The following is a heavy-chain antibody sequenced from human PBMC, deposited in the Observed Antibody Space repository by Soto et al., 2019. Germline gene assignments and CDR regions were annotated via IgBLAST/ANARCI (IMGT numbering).Heavy chain of an antibody. CDR2: IYHSGST. V-gene: IGHV4-30-2*01. CDR1: GGSISSGGYS. J-gene: IGHJ6*02. D-gene: IGHD2-2*02. Sequence: TLSLTCAVSGGSISSGGYSWSWIRQPPGKGLEWIGYIYHSGSTYYNPSLKSRVTISVDRSKNQFSLKLSSVTAADTAVYYCARALGVDQLIYRHYYYYGMDVWGQGTTVTVSS. CDR3: ARALGVDQLIYRHYYYYGMDV.